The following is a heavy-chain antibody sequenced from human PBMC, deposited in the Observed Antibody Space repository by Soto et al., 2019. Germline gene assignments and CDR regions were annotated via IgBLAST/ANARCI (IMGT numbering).Heavy chain of an antibody. CDR2: ITGGSAVP. CDR3: AKGGPFTGGFDP. D-gene: IGHD3-16*01. V-gene: IGHV3-23*01. CDR1: GLTLRSYA. J-gene: IGHJ5*02. Sequence: EGQLLQSGGDLVQPGGSLRLSCAGSGLTLRSYAMTWFRQTPEKGREWVSTITGGSAVPSYADPVNGRFTVSRDNSKNTVYLQMNSLRPDDTAIYYCAKGGPFTGGFDPWGQGTLVTVSA.